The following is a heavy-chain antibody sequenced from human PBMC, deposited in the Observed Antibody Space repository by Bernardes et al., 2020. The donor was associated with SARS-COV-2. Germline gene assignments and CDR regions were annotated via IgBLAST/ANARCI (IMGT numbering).Heavy chain of an antibody. CDR2: MNPNSGNT. Sequence: ASVKVSCKASGYTFTSYDINWVRQATGQGLEWMGWMNPNSGNTGYAQKFQGRVTMTRNTSISTAYMELSSLGSEDTAVYYCSRGGKVFGVVITSYGMDVWGQGTTVTVSS. CDR1: GYTFTSYD. D-gene: IGHD3-3*01. J-gene: IGHJ6*02. V-gene: IGHV1-8*01. CDR3: SRGGKVFGVVITSYGMDV.